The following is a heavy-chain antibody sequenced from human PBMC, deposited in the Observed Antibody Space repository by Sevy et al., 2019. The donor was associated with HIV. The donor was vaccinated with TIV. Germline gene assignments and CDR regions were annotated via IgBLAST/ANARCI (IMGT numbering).Heavy chain of an antibody. CDR2: INPDSGGP. V-gene: IGHV1-2*02. CDR3: VRDDRDGYFEY. J-gene: IGHJ4*02. Sequence: ASVKVSCKASGYTFTGYYMHWVRQAPGQGLEWMGWINPDSGGPNYAPKFQGRVTLTRDTSISTAYMDLSRLKSDDTAVYYCVRDDRDGYFEYWGQRTLVTVSS. CDR1: GYTFTGYY.